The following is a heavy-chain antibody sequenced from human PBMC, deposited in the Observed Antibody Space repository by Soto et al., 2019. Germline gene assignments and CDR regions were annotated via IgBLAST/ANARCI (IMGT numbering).Heavy chain of an antibody. V-gene: IGHV3-11*01. CDR2: ISGRGGNI. CDR3: AGDQGPNYMAV. Sequence: QVQLVESGRGLVKPGGSLRLSCAASGFTFSDSFMSWSRQTPGKGLEWLSYISGRGGNIYYADSVRGRFTISRDNAKNSVYLQMNSLRAEDTAVYYCAGDQGPNYMAVWGKGTTVTVS. CDR1: GFTFSDSF. J-gene: IGHJ6*03.